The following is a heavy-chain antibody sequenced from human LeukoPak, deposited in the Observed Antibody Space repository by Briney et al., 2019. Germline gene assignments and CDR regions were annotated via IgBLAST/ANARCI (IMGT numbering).Heavy chain of an antibody. Sequence: GSLRLSCVAXGXXFSXXWMTWVRXAPGKGLEWVPFISSISEYIYCTDSVKGRFANSRDKAKNSLYLQMSSLRAEDTAVYYCAEVIAAPYYWGQGTLVTVSS. V-gene: IGHV3-21*01. CDR2: ISSISEYI. D-gene: IGHD2-15*01. CDR1: GXXFSXXW. J-gene: IGHJ4*02. CDR3: AEVIAAPYY.